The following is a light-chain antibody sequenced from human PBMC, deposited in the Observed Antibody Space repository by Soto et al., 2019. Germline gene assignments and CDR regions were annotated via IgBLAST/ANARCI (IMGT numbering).Light chain of an antibody. Sequence: DIQMTQSPSTLSASVGDRVTITCRGSQSISSWLAWYQQKPGKAPKLLIDKASSLESGVPSRFSGSGYGTEFTLTISSLQPDDFATYYCQQYNSYSPTFGQGTTVEIK. CDR1: QSISSW. V-gene: IGKV1-5*03. CDR2: KAS. CDR3: QQYNSYSPT. J-gene: IGKJ1*01.